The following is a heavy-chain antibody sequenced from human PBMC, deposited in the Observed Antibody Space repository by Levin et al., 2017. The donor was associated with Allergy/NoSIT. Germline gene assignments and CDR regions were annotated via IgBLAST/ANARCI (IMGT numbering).Heavy chain of an antibody. Sequence: ASVKVSCQASGYTFTGYYMHWVRQAPGQGLEWMGWINPNSGCTNYAQKFQGRVTMTRDTSLSTASIALSRLRSDDTAVYYCARESPFDYWGQGTLVTVSS. CDR2: INPNSGCT. CDR3: ARESPFDY. V-gene: IGHV1-2*02. J-gene: IGHJ4*02. CDR1: GYTFTGYY.